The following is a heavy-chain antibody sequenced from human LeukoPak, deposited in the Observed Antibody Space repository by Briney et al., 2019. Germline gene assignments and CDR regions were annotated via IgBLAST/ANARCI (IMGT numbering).Heavy chain of an antibody. CDR3: ARGVGAIPPFDWFDP. CDR1: GGSISSSSYY. D-gene: IGHD2-2*02. Sequence: SETLSLTCTVSGGSISSSSYYWGWIRQPPGKGLEYIGSIYYTGSTYYNPSLKSRVTISVDTSKNQFSLKLSSVIAADTAVYYCARGVGAIPPFDWFDPWGQGTLVTVSS. V-gene: IGHV4-39*01. J-gene: IGHJ5*02. CDR2: IYYTGST.